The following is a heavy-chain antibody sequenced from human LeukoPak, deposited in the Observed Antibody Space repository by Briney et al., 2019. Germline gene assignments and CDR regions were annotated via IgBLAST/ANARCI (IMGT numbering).Heavy chain of an antibody. CDR1: GGSSSSYY. J-gene: IGHJ4*02. D-gene: IGHD4-17*01. V-gene: IGHV4-59*01. CDR2: SHYSGNT. CDR3: ARGKSYGDYDY. Sequence: KPSETLSLXCTVSGGSSSSYYWSWIRQPPGKGLEWIRYSHYSGNTNYNPSLKSRVTILLDTSKNQFSLKLTSVTAADTAVYYCARGKSYGDYDYWGQGALVTVSS.